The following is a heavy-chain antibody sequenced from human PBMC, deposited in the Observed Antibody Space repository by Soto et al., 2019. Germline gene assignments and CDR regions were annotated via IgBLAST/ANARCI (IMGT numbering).Heavy chain of an antibody. Sequence: GGSLRLSCAASGFTFSSYGMHWVRQAPGKGLEWVAVISYDGSNKYYADSVKGRFTISRDNSKNTLYLQMNSLRAEDTAVYYCAKVWRVVVAATYYMDVWGKGTTVTVSS. CDR2: ISYDGSNK. J-gene: IGHJ6*03. D-gene: IGHD2-15*01. CDR1: GFTFSSYG. V-gene: IGHV3-30*18. CDR3: AKVWRVVVAATYYMDV.